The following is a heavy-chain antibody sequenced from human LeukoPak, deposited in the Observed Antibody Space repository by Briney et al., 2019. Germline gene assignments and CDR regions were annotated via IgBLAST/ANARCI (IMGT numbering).Heavy chain of an antibody. V-gene: IGHV3-7*01. CDR3: AKLIREVATYDY. J-gene: IGHJ4*02. D-gene: IGHD4-23*01. CDR2: INPDGTTE. CDR1: GFTFSSYW. Sequence: GGSLRLSCAASGFTFSSYWMSWVRQAPGKGLEWVACINPDGTTEHYVDSVKGRFTVSRDNAKNSLFLQMNTLRVEDTAVYHCAKLIREVATYDYWGPGALVTVSS.